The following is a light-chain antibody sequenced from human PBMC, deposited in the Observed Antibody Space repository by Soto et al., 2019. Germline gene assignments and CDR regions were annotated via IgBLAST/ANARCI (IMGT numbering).Light chain of an antibody. CDR1: TSNIGTNY. J-gene: IGLJ2*01. V-gene: IGLV1-47*02. CDR2: STN. Sequence: QSVLTQPPSASGTPGQRVTISCSGSTSNIGTNYVYWYQQLPGTAPRLLMYSTNKRPSGVPDRLSGSKSGTSAFLAITGLRSEDEANYYCAAWDDSLSGPVFGGGTKLTVL. CDR3: AAWDDSLSGPV.